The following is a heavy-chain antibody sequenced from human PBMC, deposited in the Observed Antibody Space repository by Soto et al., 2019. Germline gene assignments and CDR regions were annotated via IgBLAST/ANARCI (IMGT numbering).Heavy chain of an antibody. CDR3: AKGSIEYSASVDN. V-gene: IGHV3-23*01. CDR2: ISARGGSS. D-gene: IGHD4-4*01. Sequence: DVQLLESGGGLVQPGGSLRLSCAASGFSFSSYAMVWVRQAPGKGLEWVSVISARGGSSYFADSVKGRFTISRDNSKNVLSLEMNSLRVEDTAIYFCAKGSIEYSASVDNWGQGTLVLVSS. CDR1: GFSFSSYA. J-gene: IGHJ4*02.